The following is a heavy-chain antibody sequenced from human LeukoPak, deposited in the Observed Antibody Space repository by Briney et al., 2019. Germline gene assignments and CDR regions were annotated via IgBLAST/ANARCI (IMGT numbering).Heavy chain of an antibody. CDR1: GGSISSSSYY. V-gene: IGHV4-39*07. Sequence: SETLSLTCTVSGGSISSSSYYWGWIRQPPGKGLEWIGSIYYSGSTYYNPSLKSRVTISVDTSKNQFSLKLSSVTAADTAVYYCARVEYYYGSGSYGGFDPWGQGTLVTVSS. D-gene: IGHD3-10*01. CDR2: IYYSGST. J-gene: IGHJ5*02. CDR3: ARVEYYYGSGSYGGFDP.